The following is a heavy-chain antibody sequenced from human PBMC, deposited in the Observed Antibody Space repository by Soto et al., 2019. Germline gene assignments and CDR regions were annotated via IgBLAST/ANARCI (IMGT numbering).Heavy chain of an antibody. J-gene: IGHJ4*02. V-gene: IGHV3-7*05. D-gene: IGHD6-13*01. CDR2: IKPDGSER. Sequence: EVHLVESGGDLVQAGGSLRLSCGGSGFIFSTYWLSWVRQVPGKGLELVAKIKPDGSERDYADSVTGRFTISRDNAKNSLYLQMNSLRVEDTAVYYCGAWSRCSWFDYWGQGTLVTVSS. CDR1: GFIFSTYW. CDR3: GAWSRCSWFDY.